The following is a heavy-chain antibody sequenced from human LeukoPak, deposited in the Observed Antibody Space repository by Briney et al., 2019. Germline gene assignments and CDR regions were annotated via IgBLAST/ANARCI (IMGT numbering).Heavy chain of an antibody. Sequence: GRSLRLSCAASGFTFSSYGMHWVRQAPGKGLEWVAVISYDGSNKYYADSVKGRFTISRDNSKNTLYLQMNSLRAEDTAVYYCAKDYWAPIDYYDSSGYFDYWGKGTLVTVSS. J-gene: IGHJ4*02. CDR3: AKDYWAPIDYYDSSGYFDY. CDR2: ISYDGSNK. D-gene: IGHD3-22*01. V-gene: IGHV3-30*18. CDR1: GFTFSSYG.